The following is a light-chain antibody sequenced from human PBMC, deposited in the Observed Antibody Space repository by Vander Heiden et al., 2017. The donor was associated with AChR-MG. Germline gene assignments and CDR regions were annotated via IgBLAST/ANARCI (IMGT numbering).Light chain of an antibody. V-gene: IGKV1-39*01. CDR2: AAS. Sequence: DIQLTQSPSSLSASVGDRVTITCRASQSISSYLNWYQQKPGKAPKPLIYAASSLQSGVPSRFSGSGSGTDFTLTISSPQPEDFATYYCQQSYSTPPVTFGQGTRLEIK. CDR3: QQSYSTPPVT. CDR1: QSISSY. J-gene: IGKJ5*01.